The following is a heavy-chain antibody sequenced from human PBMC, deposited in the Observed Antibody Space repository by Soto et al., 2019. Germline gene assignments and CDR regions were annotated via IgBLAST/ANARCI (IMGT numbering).Heavy chain of an antibody. CDR1: GGTFSSYA. J-gene: IGHJ6*02. Sequence: QVQLVQSGAEVKKPGSSVKVSCTASGGTFSSYAISWVRQAPGQGLEWMGGIIPIFGTANYAQKFQGRVTITADESTSTAYMELSSLRSEDTAVYYCARPTNYYDSSGYGIPYGMDVWGQGTTVTVSS. CDR3: ARPTNYYDSSGYGIPYGMDV. CDR2: IIPIFGTA. V-gene: IGHV1-69*01. D-gene: IGHD3-22*01.